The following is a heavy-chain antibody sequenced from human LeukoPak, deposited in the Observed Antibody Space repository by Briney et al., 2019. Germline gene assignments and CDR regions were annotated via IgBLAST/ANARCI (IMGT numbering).Heavy chain of an antibody. D-gene: IGHD5-18*01. CDR3: ARERFRGHNYATDAFNI. V-gene: IGHV3-23*01. CDR2: ISGSGGST. J-gene: IGHJ3*02. CDR1: GFTFSSYA. Sequence: PGGSLRLSCAASGFTFSSYAMSWVRQAPGKGLEWVSVISGSGGSTSYADSVKGRFTISRDRSKNTLYLQMNSLRTEDTAVYYCARERFRGHNYATDAFNIWGQGTMVTVSS.